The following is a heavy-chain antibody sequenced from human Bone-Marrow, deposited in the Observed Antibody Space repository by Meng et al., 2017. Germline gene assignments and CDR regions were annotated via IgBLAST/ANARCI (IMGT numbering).Heavy chain of an antibody. CDR3: AKNTNLEWLVPDPFDY. J-gene: IGHJ4*02. Sequence: LSLTCAASGFTFSSYAMSWVRQAPGKGLEWVSAISGSGGSTYYADSVKGRFTISRDNSKNTLYLQMNSLRAEDTAVYYCAKNTNLEWLVPDPFDYWGQGTLVTVSS. V-gene: IGHV3-23*01. D-gene: IGHD6-19*01. CDR2: ISGSGGST. CDR1: GFTFSSYA.